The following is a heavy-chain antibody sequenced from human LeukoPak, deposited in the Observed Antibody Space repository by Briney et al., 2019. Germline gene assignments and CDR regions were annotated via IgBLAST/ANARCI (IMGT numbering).Heavy chain of an antibody. CDR1: GFTFSSYS. V-gene: IGHV3-7*03. J-gene: IGHJ4*02. CDR3: ATPLDYYDSSGYHQGGD. Sequence: GGSLRLSCAASGFTFSSYSMNWARQAPGKGLEWVASINHNGNVNYYVDSVKGRFTISRDNAKNSLYLQMNSLRAEDTAVYYCATPLDYYDSSGYHQGGDWGQGTLVTVSS. D-gene: IGHD3-22*01. CDR2: INHNGNVN.